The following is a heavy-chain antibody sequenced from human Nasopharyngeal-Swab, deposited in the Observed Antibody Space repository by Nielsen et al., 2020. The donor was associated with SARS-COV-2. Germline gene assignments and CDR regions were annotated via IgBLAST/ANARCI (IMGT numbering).Heavy chain of an antibody. D-gene: IGHD4-17*01. CDR2: IYYSGCT. J-gene: IGHJ4*02. V-gene: IGHV4-59*08. CDR3: ARRGEGYGDYLDY. Sequence: SETLSLTCSVSGGSISNYHWNWIRQPPGKGLEWIGYIYYSGCTNYNPSLKSRVTISVDTSKNQFSLKLSSVTAADTAVYYCARRGEGYGDYLDYWGQGTLVTVSS. CDR1: GGSISNYH.